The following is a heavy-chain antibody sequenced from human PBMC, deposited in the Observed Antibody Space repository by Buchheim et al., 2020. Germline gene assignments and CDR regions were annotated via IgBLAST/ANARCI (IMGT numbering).Heavy chain of an antibody. CDR1: GGSFSGYC. CDR2: INHSGST. Sequence: QVQLQQWGAGLLKPSETLSLTCAVYGGSFSGYCWSWIRQPPGKGLEWIGEINHSGSTNYNPSLKSRVTISVDTSKNQFSLKLSSVTAADTAVYYCARGRFRGYDFWSGYYSGFDPWGQGTL. V-gene: IGHV4-34*01. J-gene: IGHJ5*02. D-gene: IGHD3-3*01. CDR3: ARGRFRGYDFWSGYYSGFDP.